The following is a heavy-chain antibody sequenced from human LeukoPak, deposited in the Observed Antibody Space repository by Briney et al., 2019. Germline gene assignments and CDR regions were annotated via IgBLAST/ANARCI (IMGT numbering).Heavy chain of an antibody. J-gene: IGHJ4*02. V-gene: IGHV3-7*01. Sequence: GGSLRLSYAASGFTFRNYWLTWVRHAPGQGKECVEYKRQVGSEKHYVDCVEGRFTSSRENAKNSVYLQMNSLRAEDTAVYYCARDRQIAYWGQGTLVTVSS. CDR1: GFTFRNYW. CDR3: ARDRQIAY. CDR2: KRQVGSEK.